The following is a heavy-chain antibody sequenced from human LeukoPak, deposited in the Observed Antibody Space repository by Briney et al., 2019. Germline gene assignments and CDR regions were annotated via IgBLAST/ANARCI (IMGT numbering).Heavy chain of an antibody. V-gene: IGHV1-46*01. CDR2: INPSGGST. CDR3: ARGSPRRRFLWSHDYYYYYYMDV. D-gene: IGHD3-3*01. J-gene: IGHJ6*03. CDR1: GYTFTSYY. Sequence: ASVKVSCKASGYTFTSYYMHWVRQAPGQGLEWMGIINPSGGSTSYAQKFQGRVTMTRDMSTSTVYMELSSLRSEDTAVYYCARGSPRRRFLWSHDYYYYYYMDVWGKGTTVTVSS.